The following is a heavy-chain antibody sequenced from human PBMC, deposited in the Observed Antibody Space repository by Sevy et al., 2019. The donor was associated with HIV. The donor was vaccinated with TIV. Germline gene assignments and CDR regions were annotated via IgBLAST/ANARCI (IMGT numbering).Heavy chain of an antibody. CDR2: INPSGGST. CDR3: ARGQTTVVTLYYYGMDV. CDR1: GYTFTSYY. Sequence: ASVKVSCKASGYTFTSYYMHWVRQAPGQGLEWMGIINPSGGSTNYAHKFQGRVTMTRDTSTSTVYMELSSLRSEDTAVYYCARGQTTVVTLYYYGMDVWGQGTTVTVSS. J-gene: IGHJ6*02. V-gene: IGHV1-46*01. D-gene: IGHD4-17*01.